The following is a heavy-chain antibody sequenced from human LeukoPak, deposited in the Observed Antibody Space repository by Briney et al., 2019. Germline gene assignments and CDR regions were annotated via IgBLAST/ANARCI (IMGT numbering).Heavy chain of an antibody. J-gene: IGHJ4*02. V-gene: IGHV3-74*01. CDR2: IDNDAYSS. CDR3: ARGLRGPDY. Sequence: GGSLRLSCTVSGFTVSINSMSWVRQAPGKGLVWVARIDNDAYSSVYADSVKGRFTISRDNSKNTMFLQMNRLRDEDTAVYYCARGLRGPDYWGQGTQVTVSS. CDR1: GFTVSINS.